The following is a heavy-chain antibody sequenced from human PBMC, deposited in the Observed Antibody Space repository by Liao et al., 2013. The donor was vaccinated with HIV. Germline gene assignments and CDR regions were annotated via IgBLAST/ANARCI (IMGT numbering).Heavy chain of an antibody. J-gene: IGHJ6*03. CDR2: IYTSGST. D-gene: IGHD5-18*01. CDR3: ARENGYNYGSYYYYYYMDV. CDR1: GGSISSYY. V-gene: IGHV4-4*07. Sequence: QVRLQESGPGLVKPSETLSLTCTVSGGSISSYYWSWIRQPAGKGLEWIGRIYTSGSTNYNPSLKSRVTMSVDTSKNQFSLKLSSVTAADTAVYYCARENGYNYGSYYYYYYMDVWAKGTTVTVSS.